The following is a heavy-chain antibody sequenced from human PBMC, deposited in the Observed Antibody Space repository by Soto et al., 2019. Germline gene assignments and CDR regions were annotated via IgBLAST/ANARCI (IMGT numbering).Heavy chain of an antibody. Sequence: PGGSLRLSCAASGFTFSSYGMHWVRQAPGKGLEWVAVISYDGSNKYYADSVKGRFTISRDNSKNTLYLQMNSLRAEDTAVYYCAKALRMGRAGYYYYYYGMDVWGQGTTVTVSS. CDR2: ISYDGSNK. CDR1: GFTFSSYG. J-gene: IGHJ6*02. V-gene: IGHV3-30*18. CDR3: AKALRMGRAGYYYYYYGMDV. D-gene: IGHD6-19*01.